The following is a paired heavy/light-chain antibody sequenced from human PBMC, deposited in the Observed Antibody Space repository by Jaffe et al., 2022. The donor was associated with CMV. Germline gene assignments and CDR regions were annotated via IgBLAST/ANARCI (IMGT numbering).Light chain of an antibody. CDR1: QSISSD. CDR2: GAS. Sequence: EIVMTQSPATLSVSPGERATLSCTASQSISSDLAWYQQKPGQTPRLLIYGASTRATGIPARFSGSGSGTEFTLTIISLQSEDFAVYYCQHYKNWPPMYTFGQGTKLEIK. J-gene: IGKJ2*01. V-gene: IGKV3D-15*01. CDR3: QHYKNWPPMYT.
Heavy chain of an antibody. CDR2: IYYSGGT. CDR1: GGSLISGGHY. CDR3: ARSNVWGNYRVFDY. J-gene: IGHJ4*02. V-gene: IGHV4-31*03. D-gene: IGHD3-16*02. Sequence: QVQLQESGTGLVKPSQTLSLTCTVSGGSLISGGHYWGWIRQHPGKGLEWVGYIYYSGGTYYNPSLKSRVTISLDTSKNQFSLNLSSVTAADTAVYYCARSNVWGNYRVFDYWGQGTLVTVSS.